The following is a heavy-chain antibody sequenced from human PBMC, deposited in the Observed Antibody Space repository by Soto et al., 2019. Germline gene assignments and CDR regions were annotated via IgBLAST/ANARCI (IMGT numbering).Heavy chain of an antibody. Sequence: PSETLSLTCTVSGGSISSYYWSWIRQPPGKGLEWTGYIYYSGSTNYNPSLKSRVTISVDTSKNQFSLKLSSVTAADTAVYYCARSEPADTMVRDPRGFDPWGQGTLVTVSS. D-gene: IGHD3-10*01. V-gene: IGHV4-59*01. J-gene: IGHJ5*02. CDR3: ARSEPADTMVRDPRGFDP. CDR1: GGSISSYY. CDR2: IYYSGST.